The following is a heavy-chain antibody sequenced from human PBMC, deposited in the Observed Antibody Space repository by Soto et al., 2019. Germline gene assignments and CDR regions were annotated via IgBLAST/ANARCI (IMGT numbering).Heavy chain of an antibody. V-gene: IGHV3-30*03. J-gene: IGHJ4*02. Sequence: GSLRPSLSTSGFTFSSYSMYLVRQAPGKGLAWVAVISYDGGKNYYADSVKGRFTISRDNSKNTLYLQMNSLTAEDTAVYYCTIVRVADSALGHWGQGTLVTVSS. CDR2: ISYDGGKN. D-gene: IGHD3-10*02. CDR1: GFTFSSYS. CDR3: TIVRVADSALGH.